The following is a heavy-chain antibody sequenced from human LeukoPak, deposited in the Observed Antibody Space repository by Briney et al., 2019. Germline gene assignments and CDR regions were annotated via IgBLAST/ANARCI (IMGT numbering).Heavy chain of an antibody. D-gene: IGHD3-3*01. CDR2: IYYSGST. V-gene: IGHV4-59*01. CDR1: GGSISSYY. CDR3: ARGAYYDFWSGFPEIAGFKDYYYYGMDV. J-gene: IGHJ6*02. Sequence: SETLSLTCTVSGGSISSYYWSWIRQPPGKGLEWIGYIYYSGSTNYNPSLKSRVTISVDTSKNQFSLKLSSVTAADTAVYYCARGAYYDFWSGFPEIAGFKDYYYYGMDVWGQGTTVTVSS.